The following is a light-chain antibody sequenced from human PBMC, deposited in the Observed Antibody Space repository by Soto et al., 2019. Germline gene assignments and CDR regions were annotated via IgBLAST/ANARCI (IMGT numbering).Light chain of an antibody. V-gene: IGKV3-11*01. CDR3: QQRSTWSPT. CDR1: QSLEPT. Sequence: EIVLTQSPATLSLSPGDRATPSCRASQSLEPTLAGYHQRPAQAPRLLMFDASNRATGTPTRFSGRGSGTDFTLTISSLEPEDFAVYYCQQRSTWSPTFGQGTKVEIK. J-gene: IGKJ1*01. CDR2: DAS.